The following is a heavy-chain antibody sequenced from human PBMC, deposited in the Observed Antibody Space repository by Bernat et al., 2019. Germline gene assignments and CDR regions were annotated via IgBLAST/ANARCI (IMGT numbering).Heavy chain of an antibody. CDR1: GFTFSSYS. CDR3: ASRGYNFKPSDY. CDR2: ISSSSSYI. Sequence: EVQLVESGGGLVKPGGSLRLSCAASGFTFSSYSMNWVRQAPGKGLEWVSSISSSSSYIYYADSVKGRFTISRDNSKNTLYLQMNSLRAEDTAVYYCASRGYNFKPSDYWGQGTLVTVSS. D-gene: IGHD5-18*01. J-gene: IGHJ4*02. V-gene: IGHV3-21*01.